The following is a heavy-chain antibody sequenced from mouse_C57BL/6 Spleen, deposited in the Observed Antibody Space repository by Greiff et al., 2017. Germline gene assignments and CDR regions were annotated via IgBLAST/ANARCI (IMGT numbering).Heavy chain of an antibody. J-gene: IGHJ1*03. D-gene: IGHD1-1*01. V-gene: IGHV14-3*01. CDR3: ARDYGSSDWYFDV. CDR2: IDPANGNT. CDR1: GFNIKNTY. Sequence: EVKLQESVAELVRPGASVKLSCTASGFNIKNTYMHWVKQRPEQGLEWIGRIDPANGNTKYAPKFQGKATITADTSSNTAYLQLSSLTSEDPAIYYCARDYGSSDWYFDVWGTGTTVTVSS.